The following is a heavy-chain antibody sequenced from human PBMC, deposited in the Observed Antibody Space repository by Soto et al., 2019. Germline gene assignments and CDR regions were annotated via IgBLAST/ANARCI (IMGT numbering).Heavy chain of an antibody. D-gene: IGHD6-19*01. CDR3: ARASVAGTLDY. Sequence: EVQLVESGGGLVQPGGSLRLSCAASGFTVSSNYMSWVRQAPGKGLEWVSVIYSGGTTYYADSWKGRFTITRHNYKNTLYLQMNSLRAEETGVYYCARASVAGTLDYWVQGSLVTVSS. V-gene: IGHV3-53*04. CDR2: IYSGGTT. J-gene: IGHJ4*02. CDR1: GFTVSSNY.